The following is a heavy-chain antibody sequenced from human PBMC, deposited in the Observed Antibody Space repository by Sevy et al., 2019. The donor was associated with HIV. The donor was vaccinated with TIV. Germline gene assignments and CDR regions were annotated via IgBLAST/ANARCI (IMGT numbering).Heavy chain of an antibody. CDR1: GFTFSSYA. J-gene: IGHJ4*02. CDR2: ISGSGGST. CDR3: AKGQGYDYIWGNERSEYYFDY. V-gene: IGHV3-23*01. D-gene: IGHD3-16*01. Sequence: GGSLRLSCAASGFTFSSYAMSWVRQAPGKGLEWVSAISGSGGSTYYVDSVKGRFTISRDNSKNKAYLEMNSLRADDSGVYYCAKGQGYDYIWGNERSEYYFDYWGQGTLVTVSS.